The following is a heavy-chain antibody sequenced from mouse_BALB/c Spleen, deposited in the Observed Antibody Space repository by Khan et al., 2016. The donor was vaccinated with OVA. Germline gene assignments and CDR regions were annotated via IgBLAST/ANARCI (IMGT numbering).Heavy chain of an antibody. V-gene: IGHV3-2*02. CDR2: ISYSGST. J-gene: IGHJ2*01. CDR1: GYSITSGYG. CDR3: ATTARIKY. D-gene: IGHD3-3*01. Sequence: EVQLVESGPGLVKPSQSLSLTCTVTGYSITSGYGWNWIRQFPGNKLEWMGYISYSGSTNYNPSLKSRISITRDTSKNQFFLQLNTVTTEDTATYNCATTARIKYWGQGTTLTVSS.